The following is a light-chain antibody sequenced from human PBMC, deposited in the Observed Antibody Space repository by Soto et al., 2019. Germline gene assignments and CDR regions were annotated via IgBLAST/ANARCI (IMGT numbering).Light chain of an antibody. V-gene: IGKV3-11*01. CDR3: QQRSNWPLT. Sequence: EIVLTQSPAPLSLSPGERATLSCRASQSVSSYLAWYQQKPGQAPRLLIYDASNRATGIPARFRGSGSGTDFTLTISSLEPEDFAVYYCQQRSNWPLTFGGGTKVEIK. CDR2: DAS. J-gene: IGKJ4*01. CDR1: QSVSSY.